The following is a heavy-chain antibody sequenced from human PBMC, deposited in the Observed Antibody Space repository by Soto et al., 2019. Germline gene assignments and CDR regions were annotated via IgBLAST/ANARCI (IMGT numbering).Heavy chain of an antibody. V-gene: IGHV1-69*13. D-gene: IGHD2-2*01. Sequence: GASVKVSCKASGGTFSSYAISWVRQAPGQGLEWMGGIIPIFGTANYAQKFQGRVTITADESTSTAYMELSSLRSEDTAVYYCARVGVRYCSSTSCYVENPFDYWGQGTLVTVSS. CDR3: ARVGVRYCSSTSCYVENPFDY. CDR1: GGTFSSYA. J-gene: IGHJ4*02. CDR2: IIPIFGTA.